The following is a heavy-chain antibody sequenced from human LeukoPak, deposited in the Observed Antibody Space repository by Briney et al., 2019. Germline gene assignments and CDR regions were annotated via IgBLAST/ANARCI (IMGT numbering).Heavy chain of an antibody. Sequence: GGSLRLSCAASGFTFSSYSMNWVRQAPGKGLEWVSSISSSSSYIYYADSVKGRFTISRDNAKNSLYLQMNSLRAEDTAVYYRARDFRVRACSSTSCPGGWGQGTLVTVSS. D-gene: IGHD2-2*01. CDR2: ISSSSSYI. J-gene: IGHJ4*02. CDR1: GFTFSSYS. V-gene: IGHV3-21*01. CDR3: ARDFRVRACSSTSCPGG.